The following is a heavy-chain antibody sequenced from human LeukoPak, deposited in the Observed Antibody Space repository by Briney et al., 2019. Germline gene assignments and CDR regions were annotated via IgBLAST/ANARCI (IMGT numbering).Heavy chain of an antibody. CDR3: AREEKYYDILTGYYKGYFDY. Sequence: PGGSLRLSCAASGFTFSDYSMHWVRQAPGKGLEWVAVISYDGSNKYYADSVKGRFTISRDNSKNTLYLQMNSLRAEDTAVYYCAREEKYYDILTGYYKGYFDYWGQGTLVTVSS. CDR1: GFTFSDYS. CDR2: ISYDGSNK. D-gene: IGHD3-9*01. V-gene: IGHV3-30*03. J-gene: IGHJ4*02.